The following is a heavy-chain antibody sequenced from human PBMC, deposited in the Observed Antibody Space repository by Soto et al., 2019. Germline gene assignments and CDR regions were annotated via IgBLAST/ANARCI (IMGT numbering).Heavy chain of an antibody. CDR2: ISHGGST. V-gene: IGHV4-34*01. CDR3: ATRPAGRLLWFGELIPAFDP. D-gene: IGHD3-10*01. J-gene: IGHJ5*02. CDR1: GGSFGSYY. Sequence: QVHLHQWGAGLLKPSETLSLTCAVYGGSFGSYYWSWIRQPPGKGLEWIGEISHGGSTNYNPSLKSRVTISVDTSKNQFSLKLSSVTAADTAVYYCATRPAGRLLWFGELIPAFDPWGQGTLVTVSS.